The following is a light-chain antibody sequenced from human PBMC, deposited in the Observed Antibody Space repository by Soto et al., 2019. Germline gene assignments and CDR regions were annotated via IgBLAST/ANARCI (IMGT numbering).Light chain of an antibody. CDR2: GNN. V-gene: IGLV1-40*01. J-gene: IGLJ1*01. Sequence: QSVLTQPPSVSGAPGQRVTISCTGSSSNIGAGYDVHWYQQLPGTAPKLLIYGNNNRPSGVPDRFSGSKSGTSASLAITGLQTEDEADYYCQSYDSSLSAVVFGTGTKVTVL. CDR1: SSNIGAGYD. CDR3: QSYDSSLSAVV.